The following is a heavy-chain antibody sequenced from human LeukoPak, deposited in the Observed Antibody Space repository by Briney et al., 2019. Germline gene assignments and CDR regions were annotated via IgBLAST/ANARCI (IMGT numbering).Heavy chain of an antibody. CDR1: GLTFNNYA. CDR3: ARDRSYGYDY. J-gene: IGHJ4*02. D-gene: IGHD5-18*01. V-gene: IGHV3-23*01. CDR2: ISGRGGNT. Sequence: GGSLRLSCAASGLTFNNYALTWIRQAPGKGLEWVSSISGRGGNTYYADSVKGRFTISRDDSKNTLFLQMNSLRAEDTAVYYCARDRSYGYDYWGQGTLVTVSS.